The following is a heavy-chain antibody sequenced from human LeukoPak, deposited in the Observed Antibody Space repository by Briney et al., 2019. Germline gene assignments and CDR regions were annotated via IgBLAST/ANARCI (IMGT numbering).Heavy chain of an antibody. Sequence: ASVKVSCKVSGYTLTELSMHWVRQAPGQGLEWMGWISAYNGNTNYAQKLQGRVTMTTDTSTSTAYMELRSLRSDDTAVYYCARDGGLYSSSFLFDYWGQGTLVTISS. CDR1: GYTLTELS. CDR3: ARDGGLYSSSFLFDY. CDR2: ISAYNGNT. V-gene: IGHV1-18*01. J-gene: IGHJ4*02. D-gene: IGHD6-13*01.